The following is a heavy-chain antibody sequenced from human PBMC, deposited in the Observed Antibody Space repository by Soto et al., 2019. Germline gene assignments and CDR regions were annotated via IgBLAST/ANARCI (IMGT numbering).Heavy chain of an antibody. CDR3: ARGAFHNYYVDY. CDR1: GFTFSTYW. Sequence: EVQLVESGGDSVQPGGSLRLSCAASGFTFSTYWMHWVRQAPGGGLVWVSRIKGDESSTSSADSVKGRFTISRDNAKKTLYLHMNSLRADDTAVYYCARGAFHNYYVDYWGQGTLVTVSS. D-gene: IGHD3-3*02. V-gene: IGHV3-74*01. J-gene: IGHJ4*02. CDR2: IKGDESST.